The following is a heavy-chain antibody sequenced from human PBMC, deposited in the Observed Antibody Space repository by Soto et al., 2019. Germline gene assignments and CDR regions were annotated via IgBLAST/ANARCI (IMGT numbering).Heavy chain of an antibody. Sequence: GGSLRLSCAASGFTFSSYGMHWVRQAPGKGLEWVAVIWYDGSNKYYADSVKGRFTISRDNSKNTLYLQMNSLRAEDTAVYYCARDSTEIRFLEWLNYYYGMDVWGQGTTVTVSS. CDR2: IWYDGSNK. CDR3: ARDSTEIRFLEWLNYYYGMDV. CDR1: GFTFSSYG. V-gene: IGHV3-33*01. J-gene: IGHJ6*02. D-gene: IGHD3-3*01.